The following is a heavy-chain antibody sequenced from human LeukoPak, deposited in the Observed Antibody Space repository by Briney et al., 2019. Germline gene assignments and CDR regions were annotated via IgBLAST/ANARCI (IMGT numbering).Heavy chain of an antibody. CDR2: ISSSSSTI. V-gene: IGHV3-48*01. CDR3: AGEGLVVPATIDAFDI. CDR1: GFTFRTYS. Sequence: PGGSLRLSCAASGFTFRTYSMNWVRQAPGKGLEWVSYISSSSSTIYYADSVKGRFTISRDNAKNSLHLQMNSLRAEDTAVYYCAGEGLVVPATIDAFDIWGQGTMVTVSS. J-gene: IGHJ3*02. D-gene: IGHD2-2*01.